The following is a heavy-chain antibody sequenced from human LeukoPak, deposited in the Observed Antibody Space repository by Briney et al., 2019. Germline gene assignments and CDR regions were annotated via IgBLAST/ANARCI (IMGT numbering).Heavy chain of an antibody. D-gene: IGHD4-17*01. CDR3: ARTGSTVTMLYPFDH. Sequence: PSETLSLTCTVSGGSISTYYWSWIRQLPGKGLEWIGYVSYSGSTNFNPSLKSRVTISVDTSKNQFSLKLSSVTAADTAVYYCARTGSTVTMLYPFDHWGQGTLVTVSS. J-gene: IGHJ4*02. CDR2: VSYSGST. V-gene: IGHV4-59*01. CDR1: GGSISTYY.